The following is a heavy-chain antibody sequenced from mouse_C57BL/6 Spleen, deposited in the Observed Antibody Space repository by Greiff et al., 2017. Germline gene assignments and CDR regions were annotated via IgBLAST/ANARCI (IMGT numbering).Heavy chain of an antibody. CDR1: GFTFTDYY. CDR3: ARSGLRSWFAY. V-gene: IGHV7-3*01. Sequence: EVMLVESGGGLVQPGGSLSLSCAASGFTFTDYYMSWVRQPPGKALEWLGFIRNKANCYTTGYSASVKGRFTISRDNSQSILYLQMNALRAEDSATYYCARSGLRSWFAYWGQGTLVTVSA. CDR2: IRNKANCYTT. D-gene: IGHD3-1*01. J-gene: IGHJ3*01.